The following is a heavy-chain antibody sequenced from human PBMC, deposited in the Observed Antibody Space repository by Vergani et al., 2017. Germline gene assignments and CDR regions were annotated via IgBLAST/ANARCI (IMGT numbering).Heavy chain of an antibody. V-gene: IGHV4-61*02. CDR2: IYTSGAT. CDR1: GGSFSTGGQS. J-gene: IGHJ3*01. D-gene: IGHD2-21*01. CDR3: ARDGGEYDKDALDV. Sequence: QVQLQESGPGLVKPSQTLSLTCTVSGGSFSTGGQSWAWLRQSAGKGLEWIGRIYTSGATNYNPTLRSRTIMSVDASKKHFSLKLPSVTAADTAVYYCARDGGEYDKDALDVWGQGTKVTVTS.